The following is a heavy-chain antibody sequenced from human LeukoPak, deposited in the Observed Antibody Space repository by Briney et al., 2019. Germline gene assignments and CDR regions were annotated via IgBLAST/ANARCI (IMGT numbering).Heavy chain of an antibody. Sequence: GGSLRLSCAASGFTFSSYWMSWVRQAPGKGLEWVAVISYDTKSTYHVDSVKGRFTISRDNAKNSVYLQMNSLRVEDTAVYFCARDYIGGWNDHWGQGTLVTVSS. CDR2: ISYDTKST. D-gene: IGHD3-16*01. CDR1: GFTFSSYW. V-gene: IGHV3-30*03. CDR3: ARDYIGGWNDH. J-gene: IGHJ4*02.